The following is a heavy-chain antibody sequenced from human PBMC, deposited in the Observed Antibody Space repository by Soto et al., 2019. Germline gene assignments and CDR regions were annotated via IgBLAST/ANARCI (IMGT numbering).Heavy chain of an antibody. Sequence: ASVKVSCKASGGTFTGYYMHWVRQAPGQGLEWMGWINPNSGGTNYAQKFQGWVTMTRDTSINTAYMELSRLRSDDTAVYYCARGNVGYCSSTSCYAFDYWGQGTLVTVSS. D-gene: IGHD2-2*01. J-gene: IGHJ4*02. CDR2: INPNSGGT. CDR3: ARGNVGYCSSTSCYAFDY. V-gene: IGHV1-2*04. CDR1: GGTFTGYY.